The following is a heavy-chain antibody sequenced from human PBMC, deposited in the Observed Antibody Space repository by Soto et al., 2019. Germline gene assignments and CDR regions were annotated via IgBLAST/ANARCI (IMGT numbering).Heavy chain of an antibody. J-gene: IGHJ4*02. V-gene: IGHV1-18*01. Sequence: HVQLVQSGGELKKPGASVKVSCNTSGYTFNTYFITWVRQAPGQGLEWMGWISPHNGNTNYAEKCQGRVTMTADTITKTAYMELRNLRSDDTAVYYCAGDTGNSFDYWCQGTPVTVSS. CDR2: ISPHNGNT. CDR3: AGDTGNSFDY. CDR1: GYTFNTYF.